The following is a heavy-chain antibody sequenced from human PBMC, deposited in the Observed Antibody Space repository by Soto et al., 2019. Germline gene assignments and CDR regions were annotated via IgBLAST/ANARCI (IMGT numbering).Heavy chain of an antibody. CDR3: AAGGGGFWSGYYPHQFDY. CDR1: GFTFSSSA. J-gene: IGHJ4*02. D-gene: IGHD3-3*01. V-gene: IGHV1-58*01. Sequence: SVKFSCTASGFTFSSSAVQWVRQARGQRLEWIGWIVVGSGNTNYAQKFQERVTITRDMSPSTAYMELSSLRSEDTAVYYCAAGGGGFWSGYYPHQFDYWGQGTLVTVSS. CDR2: IVVGSGNT.